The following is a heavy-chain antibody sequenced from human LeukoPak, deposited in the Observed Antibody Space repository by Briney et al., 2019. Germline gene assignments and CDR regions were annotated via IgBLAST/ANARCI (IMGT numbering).Heavy chain of an antibody. CDR3: ARALVVVAATTNRFDP. V-gene: IGHV3-48*03. CDR1: GFTFSSYE. D-gene: IGHD2-15*01. J-gene: IGHJ5*02. CDR2: ISSGGSTQ. Sequence: GGSLRLSFAASGFTFSSYEMNWVRQAPGRGLEWLSYISSGGSTQYYADSVKGRFTISRDNAKNSPYLQMNSLRAEDTAVYYCARALVVVAATTNRFDPWGQGTLVAVSS.